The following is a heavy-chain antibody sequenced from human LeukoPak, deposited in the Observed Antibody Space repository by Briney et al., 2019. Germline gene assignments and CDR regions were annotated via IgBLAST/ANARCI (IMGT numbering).Heavy chain of an antibody. CDR2: ISSSSSTI. D-gene: IGHD3-22*01. V-gene: IGHV3-48*02. CDR1: GFTFNYYS. CDR3: ARGRYYDSSGYYLEFDY. Sequence: GGSLRLSCAASGFTFNYYSMHWVRQAPGKGLEWISYISSSSSTIYYADSVKGRFTISRDDAQNSLYLQMNSLRDEDTAVYYCARGRYYDSSGYYLEFDYWGQGTLVTVSS. J-gene: IGHJ4*02.